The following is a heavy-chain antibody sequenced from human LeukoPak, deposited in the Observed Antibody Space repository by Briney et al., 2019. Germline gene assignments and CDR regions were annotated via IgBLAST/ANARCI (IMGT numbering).Heavy chain of an antibody. CDR2: IRYDGNNK. CDR3: AKNGPDYIWGNYLDY. Sequence: GGSLRLSCAASGFTFSTYGMHWVRQAPGKGLEWVAFIRYDGNNKYYADSVKGRFTISRDNSKNMLYLEMRSLRPEDTAVYYCAKNGPDYIWGNYLDYWGQGTLVTVSS. D-gene: IGHD3-16*01. J-gene: IGHJ4*02. CDR1: GFTFSTYG. V-gene: IGHV3-30*02.